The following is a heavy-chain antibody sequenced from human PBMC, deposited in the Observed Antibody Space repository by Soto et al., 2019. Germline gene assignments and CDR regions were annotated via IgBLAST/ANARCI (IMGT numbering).Heavy chain of an antibody. CDR1: GFTFSNYA. CDR3: TTDPVTMIVVVPSSG. Sequence: VGSLRLSCAASGFTFSNYAMHWVRQAPGKGLEWVGRIKSKTDGGTTDYAAPVKGRFTISRDDSKNTLYLQMNSLKTEDTAVYYCTTDPVTMIVVVPSSGWGQGTLVTVSS. J-gene: IGHJ4*02. V-gene: IGHV3-15*07. D-gene: IGHD3-22*01. CDR2: IKSKTDGGTT.